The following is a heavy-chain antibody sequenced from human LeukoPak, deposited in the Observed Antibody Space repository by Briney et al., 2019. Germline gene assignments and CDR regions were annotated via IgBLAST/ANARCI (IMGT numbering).Heavy chain of an antibody. CDR1: GFTFSTYW. CDR2: IKQDGSEK. D-gene: IGHD3-22*01. CDR3: ARDRGDYYDSSGLYDFDY. V-gene: IGHV3-7*01. J-gene: IGHJ4*02. Sequence: GGSLRLSCAASGFTFSTYWMSWVRQAPGKGLEWVANIKQDGSEKYYVDCVKGRFTISRDNAKNSLYLQMNSLRAEDTAVYYCARDRGDYYDSSGLYDFDYWGQGTLVTVSS.